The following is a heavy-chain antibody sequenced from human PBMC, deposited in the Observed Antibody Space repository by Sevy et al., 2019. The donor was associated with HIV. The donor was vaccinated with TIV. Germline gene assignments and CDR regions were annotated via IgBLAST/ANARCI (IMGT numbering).Heavy chain of an antibody. CDR3: AREYWYYYDSSGPHNWFDP. CDR1: GYTFTSYG. CDR2: ISAYNGNT. J-gene: IGHJ5*02. V-gene: IGHV1-18*01. D-gene: IGHD3-22*01. Sequence: ASVKVSCKASGYTFTSYGISWVRQAPGQGLEWMGWISAYNGNTNYAQKLQGRVTMTTDTSTSTAYMELRSLSSDDTAVYYCAREYWYYYDSSGPHNWFDPWGQGTLVTVSS.